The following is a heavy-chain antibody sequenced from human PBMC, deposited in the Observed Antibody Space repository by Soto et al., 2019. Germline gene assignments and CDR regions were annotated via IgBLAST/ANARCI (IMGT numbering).Heavy chain of an antibody. CDR1: GFTFSGIA. D-gene: IGHD3-3*01. J-gene: IGHJ4*02. CDR2: IDSSGTKT. V-gene: IGHV3-11*01. CDR3: ASHYDMWSGYLSPVDY. Sequence: PGGSLRLSCAASGFTFSGIAMSWVRQAPGKGLEWVSYIDSSGTKTYYADSVKGRFTITRDNAKNSLYLEMNSLRDEDTAVYYCASHYDMWSGYLSPVDYWGQGTLVTVSS.